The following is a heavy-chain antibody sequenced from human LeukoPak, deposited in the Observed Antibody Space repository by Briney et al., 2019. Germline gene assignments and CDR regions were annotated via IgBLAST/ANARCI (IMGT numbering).Heavy chain of an antibody. CDR1: GFTLSTYV. Sequence: GGSLRLSCAASGFTLSTYVMSWVRQAPGKGLEWVSAISGSAANTYYADSVKGRFTISRDNSKNTLYLQMNSLRAEDAAVYYCAKAPVTSCRSVYCYPFDSWGQGTLVTVSS. CDR3: AKAPVTSCRSVYCYPFDS. J-gene: IGHJ4*02. V-gene: IGHV3-23*01. D-gene: IGHD3-22*01. CDR2: ISGSAANT.